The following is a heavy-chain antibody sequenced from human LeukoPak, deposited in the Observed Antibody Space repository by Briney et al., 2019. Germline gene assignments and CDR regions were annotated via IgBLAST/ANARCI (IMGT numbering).Heavy chain of an antibody. V-gene: IGHV5-51*01. CDR3: ARHGAPRGGSSSSFYAIDY. J-gene: IGHJ4*02. CDR2: IYPGDSDT. Sequence: GESLKISCKASGYSVTSYWIGWVRQMPGKGLEWMGIIYPGDSDTRYSPPFEGQVTISADKSISTAYLQWSSLKASDTAMYYCARHGAPRGGSSSSFYAIDYWGQGTLVTGSS. D-gene: IGHD6-6*01. CDR1: GYSVTSYW.